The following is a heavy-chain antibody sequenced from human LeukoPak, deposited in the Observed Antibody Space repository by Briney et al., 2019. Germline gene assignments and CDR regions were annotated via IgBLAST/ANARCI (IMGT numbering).Heavy chain of an antibody. V-gene: IGHV3-33*06. D-gene: IGHD2-15*01. Sequence: GGSLRRSCAASGIIFSDFGMHWVRQAPGKGLEWMGIIWYDGSNKYYADSVKGRFTISRDNSQNTMYLQMNSLRAEDTAVYYCAKATCSGASCFSDSRDAFDLWGQGTMVTVSS. J-gene: IGHJ3*01. CDR2: IWYDGSNK. CDR3: AKATCSGASCFSDSRDAFDL. CDR1: GIIFSDFG.